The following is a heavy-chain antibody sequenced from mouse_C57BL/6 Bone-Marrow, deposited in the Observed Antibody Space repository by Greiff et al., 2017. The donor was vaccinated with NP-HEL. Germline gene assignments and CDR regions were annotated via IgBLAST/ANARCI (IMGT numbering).Heavy chain of an antibody. CDR3: ARRRLRRGYAMDY. V-gene: IGHV5-12*01. J-gene: IGHJ4*01. CDR2: ISNGGGST. CDR1: GFTFSDYY. D-gene: IGHD2-4*01. Sequence: EVKLVESGGGLVQPGGSLKLSCAASGFTFSDYYMYWVRQTPEKRLEWVAYISNGGGSTYYPDTVKGRFTLSRDNAKNTLYLQMSRLKSEDTAMYYCARRRLRRGYAMDYWGQGTSVTVSS.